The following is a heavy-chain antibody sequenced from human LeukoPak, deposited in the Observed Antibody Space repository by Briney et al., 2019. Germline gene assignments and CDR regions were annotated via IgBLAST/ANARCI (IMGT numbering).Heavy chain of an antibody. CDR3: ARVLHKRNYDSSVYYGY. Sequence: PGGSLRLSCAASGFTFSIYSMNWVRQAPGKGLEWVSYISSSSTTIYYADSVKGRFTISRDNAKNSLYLQMNSLRAEDTAVYYCARVLHKRNYDSSVYYGYWGQGTLVTVSS. CDR2: ISSSSTTI. V-gene: IGHV3-48*01. CDR1: GFTFSIYS. J-gene: IGHJ4*02. D-gene: IGHD3-22*01.